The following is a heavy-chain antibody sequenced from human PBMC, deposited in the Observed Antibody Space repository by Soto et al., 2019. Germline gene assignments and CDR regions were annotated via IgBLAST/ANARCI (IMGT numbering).Heavy chain of an antibody. J-gene: IGHJ4*02. CDR2: IYYSGST. CDR1: GGSISSGGYY. CDR3: ARGVIH. V-gene: IGHV4-31*01. D-gene: IGHD3-16*02. Sequence: QVQLQESGPGLVKPSQTLSLTCTVSGGSISSGGYYWSWIRQHPGKGLEWIGYIYYSGSTSSNPXLXSXXTISVDTSKNQFSLKLSSVTAADKAVYYCARGVIHWGQGTLVTVSS.